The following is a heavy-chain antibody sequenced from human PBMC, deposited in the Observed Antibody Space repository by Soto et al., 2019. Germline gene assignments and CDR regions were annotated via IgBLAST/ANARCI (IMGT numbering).Heavy chain of an antibody. CDR2: ISGSGGST. CDR3: AKDRDFGVVKEFPYWYFDL. D-gene: IGHD3-3*01. CDR1: GFTFSSYA. V-gene: IGHV3-23*01. J-gene: IGHJ2*01. Sequence: GGSLRLSCAASGFTFSSYAMSWVRQAPGKGLEWVSAISGSGGSTYYADSVKGRFTISRDNSKNTLYLQMNSLRAEDTAVYYCAKDRDFGVVKEFPYWYFDLWGRGTLVTVSS.